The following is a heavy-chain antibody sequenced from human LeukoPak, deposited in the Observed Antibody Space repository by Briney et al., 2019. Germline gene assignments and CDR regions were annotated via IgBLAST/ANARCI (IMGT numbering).Heavy chain of an antibody. CDR3: AKDLYYGSGSYYNHNYFDY. V-gene: IGHV3-23*01. CDR2: ISGSGGST. J-gene: IGHJ4*02. Sequence: GGSLRLSCAASGFPFSSYAMSWVRQAPGKGLEWVSAISGSGGSTYYADSVKGRFTISRDNSKNTLYLQMNSLRAEDTAVYYCAKDLYYGSGSYYNHNYFDYWGQGTLVTVSS. CDR1: GFPFSSYA. D-gene: IGHD3-10*01.